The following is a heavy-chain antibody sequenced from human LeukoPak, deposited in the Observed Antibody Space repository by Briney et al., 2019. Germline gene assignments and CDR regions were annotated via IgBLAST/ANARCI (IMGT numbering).Heavy chain of an antibody. CDR1: GGSISSSRYY. J-gene: IGHJ4*02. CDR3: ARLTDY. CDR2: IYYSGST. V-gene: IGHV4-39*01. Sequence: PSETLSLTCTVSGGSISSSRYYWSWIRQPPGKGLEWIGRIYYSGSTDYNPSLKSRVTIAVDTSKNQFSLKLTSVTAADTAVYYCARLTDYWGQGTLVTVSS.